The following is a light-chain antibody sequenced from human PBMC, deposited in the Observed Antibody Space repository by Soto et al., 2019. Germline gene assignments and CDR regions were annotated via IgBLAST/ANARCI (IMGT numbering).Light chain of an antibody. Sequence: QSVLTQPASVSGSSGQSITSSCTGTSSDVGGYNYVSWYQQHPGKAPKLMIDEVSNRPSGVSNRFSGSKSGNTASLTISGLQAEDEADYYCSSYTSSSIVFGTGTKLTVL. CDR2: EVS. J-gene: IGLJ1*01. CDR3: SSYTSSSIV. V-gene: IGLV2-14*01. CDR1: SSDVGGYNY.